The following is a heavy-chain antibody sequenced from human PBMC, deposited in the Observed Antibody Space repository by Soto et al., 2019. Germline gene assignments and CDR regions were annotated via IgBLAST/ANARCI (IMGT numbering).Heavy chain of an antibody. CDR1: GYSFTSYW. CDR3: ARHRRQLVKYYYYGMDV. D-gene: IGHD6-6*01. V-gene: IGHV5-51*01. J-gene: IGHJ6*02. CDR2: IYPGDSDT. Sequence: LGESLKISCKGSGYSFTSYWIGWVRQMPGKVLEWMGVIYPGDSDTRYSPSFQGQVTISADKSISTAYLQWSSLKASDTAMYYCARHRRQLVKYYYYGMDVWGQGXTVTVYS.